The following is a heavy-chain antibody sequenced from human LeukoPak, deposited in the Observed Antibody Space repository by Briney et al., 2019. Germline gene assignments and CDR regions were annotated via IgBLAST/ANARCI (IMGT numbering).Heavy chain of an antibody. CDR1: GFTVSSNY. CDR2: IYSGGST. Sequence: GGSLRLSCAASGFTVSSNYMSWVRQAPGKGLEWVSVIYSGGSTYYADSVKGRFTISRDNSKNTLYLQMNSLRAEDTAVYYCARMYSSSWPRPSYYFDYWGQGTLVTVSS. V-gene: IGHV3-66*01. CDR3: ARMYSSSWPRPSYYFDY. D-gene: IGHD6-13*01. J-gene: IGHJ4*02.